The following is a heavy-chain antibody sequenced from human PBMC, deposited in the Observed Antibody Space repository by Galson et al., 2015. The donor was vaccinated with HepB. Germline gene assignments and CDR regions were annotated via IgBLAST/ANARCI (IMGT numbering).Heavy chain of an antibody. V-gene: IGHV3-74*03. J-gene: IGHJ4*02. Sequence: SLRLSCAASGFSFSRFWMHWVRQAPGKGLVWVSNINTDGSDTTYADSVKGRFTISRDNAKNTLYLQMDSLTPEDTAVYYCASSGSSSKFYDFWGQGTLVTVSS. CDR1: GFSFSRFW. CDR3: ASSGSSSKFYDF. D-gene: IGHD6-13*01. CDR2: INTDGSDT.